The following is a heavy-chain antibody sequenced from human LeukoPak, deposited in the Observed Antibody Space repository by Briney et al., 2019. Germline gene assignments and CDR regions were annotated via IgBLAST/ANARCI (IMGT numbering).Heavy chain of an antibody. CDR2: IYTSGST. Sequence: SETLSLTCTVSGGSVSSGSYYWSWIRQPAGKGLEWIGRIYTSGSTDCNPPLKSRVTMSVDTSKNQFSLKLSSVTAADTAVYYCASTPYHYYGSGSPSWFDPWGQGTLVTVSS. CDR1: GGSVSSGSYY. D-gene: IGHD3-10*01. CDR3: ASTPYHYYGSGSPSWFDP. J-gene: IGHJ5*02. V-gene: IGHV4-61*10.